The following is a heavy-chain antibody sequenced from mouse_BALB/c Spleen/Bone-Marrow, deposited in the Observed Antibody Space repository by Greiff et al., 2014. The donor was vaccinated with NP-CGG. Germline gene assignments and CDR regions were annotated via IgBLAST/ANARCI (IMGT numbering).Heavy chain of an antibody. D-gene: IGHD1-1*02. CDR1: GYTFTDYN. J-gene: IGHJ2*01. V-gene: IGHV1S29*02. CDR2: IYPYNGVT. CDR3: TIYDY. Sequence: EVQRVESGPELVKPGASVKISCKASGYTFTDYNIHWVKQNHGRSLEWIGYIYPYNGVTGYNQKFKNKATLTADISSTTAYMELRSLTSEDSAVYFCTIYDYWGLGTTLTVSS.